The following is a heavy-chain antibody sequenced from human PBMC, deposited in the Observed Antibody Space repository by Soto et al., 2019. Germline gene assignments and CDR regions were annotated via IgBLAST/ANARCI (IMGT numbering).Heavy chain of an antibody. V-gene: IGHV4-39*01. CDR1: GGSISSSSYY. J-gene: IGHJ4*02. CDR3: ARQWATYDSSGYYPGFDY. CDR2: IYYSGST. Sequence: SETLSLTCTVSGGSISSSSYYWGWIRQPPGKGLEWIGRIYYSGSTDYGSSLKSRVTISVDTSKNQFSLKLSSLTAADTAVYYCARQWATYDSSGYYPGFDYWGQGTLVTVSS. D-gene: IGHD3-22*01.